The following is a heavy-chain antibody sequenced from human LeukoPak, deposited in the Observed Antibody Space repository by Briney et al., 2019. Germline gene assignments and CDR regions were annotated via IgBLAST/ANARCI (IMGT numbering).Heavy chain of an antibody. CDR1: GFTFSSYA. D-gene: IGHD3-10*01. Sequence: PGGSLRLSCAASGFTFSSYAMSWVRQAPGKGLEWVSAISGSGGSTYYADAVKGRFTISRDDSKNTAYLQMNSLKTEDTAVYYCTRSSGAFDIWGQGTMVTVSS. CDR3: TRSSGAFDI. J-gene: IGHJ3*02. V-gene: IGHV3-23*01. CDR2: ISGSGGST.